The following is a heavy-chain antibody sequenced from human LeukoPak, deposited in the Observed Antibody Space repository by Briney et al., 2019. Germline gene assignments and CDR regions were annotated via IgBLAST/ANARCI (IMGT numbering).Heavy chain of an antibody. J-gene: IGHJ4*02. Sequence: GGSLRLSCAASGFTFSSYAMSWVRQAPGKGLEWVSAISGSGGSTYYADSVKGRFTISRDNSKNTLYLQMNSLRAEDTAVYYCAKAGRKYSFGKYFFDNWGQGTLVIVS. CDR3: AKAGRKYSFGKYFFDN. CDR1: GFTFSSYA. CDR2: ISGSGGST. D-gene: IGHD5-18*01. V-gene: IGHV3-23*01.